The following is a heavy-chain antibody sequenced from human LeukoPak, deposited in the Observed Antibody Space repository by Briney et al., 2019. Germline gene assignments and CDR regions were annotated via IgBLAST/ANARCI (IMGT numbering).Heavy chain of an antibody. D-gene: IGHD2-21*02. CDR3: ARDGEADCGGDCYDWYFDL. V-gene: IGHV3-13*01. CDR2: IGTAGDT. J-gene: IGHJ2*01. CDR1: GFTFSSYD. Sequence: GGSLRLSCAASGFTFSSYDMHWVRQATGKGLEWVSAIGTAGDTYYPGSVKGRFTISRENAKNSLYLQMNSLRAGDTAVYYCARDGEADCGGDCYDWYFDLWGRGTLVTVSS.